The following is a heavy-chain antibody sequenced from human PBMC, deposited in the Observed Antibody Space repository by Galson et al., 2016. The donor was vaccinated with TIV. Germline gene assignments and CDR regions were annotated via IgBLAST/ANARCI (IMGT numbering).Heavy chain of an antibody. CDR2: IISIFGAP. V-gene: IGHV1-69*13. CDR1: GVTFSSYA. CDR3: ATSISGVVNYYYYMDV. D-gene: IGHD3-3*01. Sequence: SVKVPCKASGVTFSSYAISWVRQAPGQGLEWMGGIISIFGAPNYAQKFQGRVTITADESTSTAFMELSSLRSEDTAIYYCATSISGVVNYYYYMDVWGKGTTVTVSS. J-gene: IGHJ6*03.